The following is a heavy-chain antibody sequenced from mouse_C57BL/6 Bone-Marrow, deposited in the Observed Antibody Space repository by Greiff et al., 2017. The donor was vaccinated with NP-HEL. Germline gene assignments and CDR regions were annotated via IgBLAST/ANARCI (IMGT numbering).Heavy chain of an antibody. V-gene: IGHV5-17*01. CDR1: GFTFSDYG. CDR2: ISSGSSTI. D-gene: IGHD2-4*01. J-gene: IGHJ3*01. Sequence: EVKLVESGGGLVKPGGSLKLSCAASGFTFSDYGMHWVRQAPEKGLEWVAYISSGSSTIYYAATVKGRFTISRDNAKNTLFLQMTSLRSEDTAMYYCAKIYDCDWGFAYWGQGTLVTVSA. CDR3: AKIYDCDWGFAY.